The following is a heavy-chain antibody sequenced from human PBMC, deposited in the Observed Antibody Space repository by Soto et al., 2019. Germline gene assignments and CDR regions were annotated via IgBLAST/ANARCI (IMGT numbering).Heavy chain of an antibody. J-gene: IGHJ6*02. CDR2: IYYSGST. Sequence: SETLSLTCTVSGGSVSSGSYYWSWIRQPPGKGLEWIGYIYYSGSTNYNPSLKSRVTISVDTSKNQFSLKLSSVTAADTAVYYCARDTGSGSPLAFAHYYYYYGMDVWGQGTTVTVSS. D-gene: IGHD3-3*01. CDR1: GGSVSSGSYY. CDR3: ARDTGSGSPLAFAHYYYYYGMDV. V-gene: IGHV4-61*01.